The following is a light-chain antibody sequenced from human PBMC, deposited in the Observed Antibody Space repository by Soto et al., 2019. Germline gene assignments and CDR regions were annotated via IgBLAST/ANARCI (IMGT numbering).Light chain of an antibody. J-gene: IGKJ3*01. Sequence: DIVMTQSPATLSVSPGERATLSCRASQTISSNLAWYQQKPGQTPRLLIYGASTRAAGIPARFSGSGSGTDFTLTITSLPSEDFAVYSCQQYNNWPPFTFGPGTKVDIK. CDR1: QTISSN. CDR3: QQYNNWPPFT. CDR2: GAS. V-gene: IGKV3-15*01.